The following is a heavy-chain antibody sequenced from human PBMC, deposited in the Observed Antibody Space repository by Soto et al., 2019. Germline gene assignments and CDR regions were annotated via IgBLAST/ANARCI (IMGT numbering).Heavy chain of an antibody. CDR1: GGSISSSNW. V-gene: IGHV4-4*02. CDR2: IYHSGST. J-gene: IGHJ6*02. D-gene: IGHD3-10*01. CDR3: AVDMVRGVIVGYGMDV. Sequence: SETLSLTCAVSGGSISSSNWWSWVRQPPGKGLEWIGEIYHSGSTNYNPSLKSRVTISVDKSKNQFSLKLSSVTAADTAVYYCAVDMVRGVIVGYGMDVWGQGTTVTVSS.